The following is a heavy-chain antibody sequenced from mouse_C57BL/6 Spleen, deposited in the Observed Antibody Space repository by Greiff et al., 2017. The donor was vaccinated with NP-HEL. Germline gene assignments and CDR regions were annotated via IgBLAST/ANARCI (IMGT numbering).Heavy chain of an antibody. V-gene: IGHV1-26*01. CDR3: ARSSELGPFAY. J-gene: IGHJ3*01. Sequence: VQLQQSGPELVKPGASVKISCKASGYTFTDYYMNWVKQSHGKSLEWIGDINPNNGGTSYNQKFKGKATLTVDKSSSTAYMELRSLTSEDSAVYYCARSSELGPFAYWGQGTLVTVSA. D-gene: IGHD4-1*01. CDR2: INPNNGGT. CDR1: GYTFTDYY.